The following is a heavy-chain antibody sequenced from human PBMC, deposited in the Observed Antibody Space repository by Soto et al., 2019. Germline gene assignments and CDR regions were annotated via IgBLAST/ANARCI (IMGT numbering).Heavy chain of an antibody. Sequence: EVQLVESGGGLVQPGGSLRLSCAASGFTFSSYEMNWVRQAPGKGLEWLSYISSSGSTIYYADSVKGRFTTSRDNANKSLSLQMNSLRGEDTAVYYCAGAGEGFWSGYGMDFWGQGTTVIVFS. CDR2: ISSSGSTI. CDR1: GFTFSSYE. CDR3: AGAGEGFWSGYGMDF. D-gene: IGHD3-3*01. J-gene: IGHJ6*02. V-gene: IGHV3-48*03.